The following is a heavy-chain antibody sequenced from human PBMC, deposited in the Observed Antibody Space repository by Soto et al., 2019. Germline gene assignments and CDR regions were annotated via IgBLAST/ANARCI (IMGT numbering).Heavy chain of an antibody. J-gene: IGHJ6*02. Sequence: QVHLVESGGGVVQPGRSLRLSCGASGFTFNNSGMHWVRQVPGKGLEWVAVLSFDGSEKYYADSVKGRFTISRDNSKNTLYLQMNSLRIEDAAVYHCVKDRVPGAYGHYYGMDVWGQGTTVTVYS. CDR2: LSFDGSEK. CDR3: VKDRVPGAYGHYYGMDV. V-gene: IGHV3-30*18. D-gene: IGHD4-17*01. CDR1: GFTFNNSG.